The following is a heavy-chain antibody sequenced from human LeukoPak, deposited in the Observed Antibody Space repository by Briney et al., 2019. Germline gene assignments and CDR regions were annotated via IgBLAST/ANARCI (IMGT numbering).Heavy chain of an antibody. Sequence: ASVKVSCKASGYTFTSYGISWVRQAPGQGLEWMGWISAYNGNTNYAQKLQGRVTMTTDTSTSTAYMELRSLRSDDTAVYYCARACIHLGYYDFWSGYYKDAFDIWGQGTMVTVSS. CDR1: GYTFTSYG. D-gene: IGHD3-3*01. J-gene: IGHJ3*02. CDR2: ISAYNGNT. CDR3: ARACIHLGYYDFWSGYYKDAFDI. V-gene: IGHV1-18*01.